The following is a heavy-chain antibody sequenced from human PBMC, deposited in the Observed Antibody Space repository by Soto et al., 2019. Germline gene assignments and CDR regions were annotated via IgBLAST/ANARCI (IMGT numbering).Heavy chain of an antibody. CDR3: AKHAAVAKLSYYYYGMDV. J-gene: IGHJ6*02. Sequence: GGSLRLSCAASGFTFSSYAMSWVRQAPGKGLEWVSAISGSGGSTYYADSVKGRFTISRDNSKNTLYLQMNSLRAEDTAVYYCAKHAAVAKLSYYYYGMDVWGQGTTVTVSS. D-gene: IGHD6-19*01. CDR1: GFTFSSYA. CDR2: ISGSGGST. V-gene: IGHV3-23*01.